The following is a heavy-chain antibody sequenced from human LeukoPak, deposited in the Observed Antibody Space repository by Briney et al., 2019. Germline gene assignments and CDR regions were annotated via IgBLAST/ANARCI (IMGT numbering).Heavy chain of an antibody. CDR2: ISYDGST. V-gene: IGHV4-59*01. Sequence: PSETLSLTCTVSGGSISRYYWSWIRQSPGKGLEWIGYISYDGSTNYNPSLKSRVTISIDTSKNQLSLKLTSVSAADTAVYYCARDLDESGWYVFDYWGQGNLVTVSS. CDR1: GGSISRYY. J-gene: IGHJ4*02. D-gene: IGHD6-19*01. CDR3: ARDLDESGWYVFDY.